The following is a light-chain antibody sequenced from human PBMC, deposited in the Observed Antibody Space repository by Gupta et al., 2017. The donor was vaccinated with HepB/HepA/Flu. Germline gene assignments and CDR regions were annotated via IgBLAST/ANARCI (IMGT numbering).Light chain of an antibody. CDR2: RNK. V-gene: IGLV10-54*04. CDR1: NNNVGNQG. CDR3: SAWDSSRSAWV. J-gene: IGLJ3*02. Sequence: QAVLPQPPSVSKGLRQTATLTCTGNNNNVGNQGAAWLQQHQGHPPKLLYYRNKNRHSVISERFSASKSGTTASLTITGLQPEDEADYYCSAWDSSRSAWVFGGGTKLTVL.